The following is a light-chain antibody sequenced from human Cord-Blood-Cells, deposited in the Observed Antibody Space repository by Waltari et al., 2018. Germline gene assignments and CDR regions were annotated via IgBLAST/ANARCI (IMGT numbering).Light chain of an antibody. V-gene: IGKV1-39*01. CDR3: QQSYSTPPIT. J-gene: IGKJ4*01. Sequence: DIQMTQSPSSLSASVGDSVHIPCRASQSISSYLNWYQQKPGKAPNLLIYAASSLQSGVPSRFSGIGSGTDFTLTISSLQPEDCATYYCQQSYSTPPITFGGGTKVEIK. CDR2: AAS. CDR1: QSISSY.